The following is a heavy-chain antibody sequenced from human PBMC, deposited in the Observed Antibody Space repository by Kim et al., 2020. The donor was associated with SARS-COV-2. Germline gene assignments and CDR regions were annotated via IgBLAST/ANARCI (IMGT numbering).Heavy chain of an antibody. V-gene: IGHV1-18*01. J-gene: IGHJ6*02. CDR3: ARPLGYSNYYYYYGMDV. CDR1: GYTFTSYG. Sequence: ASVKVSCKASGYTFTSYGISWVRQAPGQGLEWMGWISAYNGNTNYAQKLQGRVTMTTDTSTSTAYMELRSLRSDDTAVYYCARPLGYSNYYYYYGMDVWGQGTTVTVSS. CDR2: ISAYNGNT. D-gene: IGHD4-4*01.